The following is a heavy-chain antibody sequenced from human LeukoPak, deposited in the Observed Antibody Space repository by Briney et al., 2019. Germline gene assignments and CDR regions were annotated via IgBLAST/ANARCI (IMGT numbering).Heavy chain of an antibody. J-gene: IGHJ6*02. CDR3: AKDRSGSGSYYRGYYYGMDV. CDR1: GFTFDDYT. CDR2: ISWDGGST. V-gene: IGHV3-43*01. D-gene: IGHD3-10*01. Sequence: GGSLRLSCAASGFTFDDYTMHWVRQAPGKGLEWVSLISWDGGSTYYADSVKGRLTISRDNSKNSLYLQMNSLRTEDTALYYCAKDRSGSGSYYRGYYYGMDVWGQGTTVTVSS.